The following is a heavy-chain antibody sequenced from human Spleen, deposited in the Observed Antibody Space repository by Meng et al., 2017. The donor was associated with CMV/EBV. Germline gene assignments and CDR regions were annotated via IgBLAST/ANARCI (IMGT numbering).Heavy chain of an antibody. Sequence: SETLSLTCAVYGGSFSGYYWSWIRQPPGKGLERIGEINHSGSTNYNPSLKSRVTISVDTSKNQFSLKLSSVTAADTAVYYCARDGLYGMDVWGQGTTVTVSS. V-gene: IGHV4-34*01. CDR1: GGSFSGYY. J-gene: IGHJ6*02. CDR3: ARDGLYGMDV. CDR2: INHSGST.